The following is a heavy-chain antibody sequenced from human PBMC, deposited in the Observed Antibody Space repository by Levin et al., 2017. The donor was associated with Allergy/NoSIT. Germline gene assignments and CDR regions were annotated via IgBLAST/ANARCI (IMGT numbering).Heavy chain of an antibody. D-gene: IGHD3-10*01. V-gene: IGHV3-7*01. Sequence: GGSLRLSCVASGFTFSSYWMSWVRQAPGKGLEWVANIKQDGSGKYYVDSVKGRFTISRDNAKNSLYLQINSLRAEDTAVYYCARDDSGSGPGIYWGQGTPVTVSS. J-gene: IGHJ4*02. CDR1: GFTFSSYW. CDR3: ARDDSGSGPGIY. CDR2: IKQDGSGK.